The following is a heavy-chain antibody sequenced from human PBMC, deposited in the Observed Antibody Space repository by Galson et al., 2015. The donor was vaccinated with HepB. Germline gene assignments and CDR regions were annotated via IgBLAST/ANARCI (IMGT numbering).Heavy chain of an antibody. Sequence: SVKVSCKASGYTFTSYGISWVRQAPGQGLEWMGWISAYNGNTNYAQKLQGRVTMTTDTSTSTAYMELRSLRSDDTAVYYCASPVRILGAFDIWSQGTMVTVSS. V-gene: IGHV1-18*01. CDR1: GYTFTSYG. J-gene: IGHJ3*02. CDR3: ASPVRILGAFDI. D-gene: IGHD2-15*01. CDR2: ISAYNGNT.